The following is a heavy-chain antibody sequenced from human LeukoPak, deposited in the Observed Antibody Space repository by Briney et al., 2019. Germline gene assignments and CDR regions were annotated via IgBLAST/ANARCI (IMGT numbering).Heavy chain of an antibody. D-gene: IGHD1-14*01. CDR3: ARDRSRAEDD. CDR1: GFTFSGHW. CDR2: INQGGTDK. J-gene: IGHJ4*02. Sequence: GGSLRLSCAASGFTFSGHWMSWVRQAPGKGLEWVANINQGGTDKYYVDSVKGRFTISRDNANNLLYLQMNSLRGEDTAVYYCARDRSRAEDDWGQGTLVTVSS. V-gene: IGHV3-7*01.